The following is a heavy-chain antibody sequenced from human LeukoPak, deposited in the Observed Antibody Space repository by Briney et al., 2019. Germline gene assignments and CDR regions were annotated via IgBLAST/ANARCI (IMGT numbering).Heavy chain of an antibody. CDR2: IIPIFGIA. J-gene: IGHJ5*02. CDR1: GGTFSSYA. CDR3: ARGHCSGGSCYRAPQRPNWFDP. D-gene: IGHD2-15*01. Sequence: SVKVSCKASGGTFSSYAISWVRQAPGQGLEWMGRIIPIFGIANYAQKFQGRVTITADKSTSTAYMELSSLRSEDTAVYYCARGHCSGGSCYRAPQRPNWFDPWGQGTLVTVPS. V-gene: IGHV1-69*04.